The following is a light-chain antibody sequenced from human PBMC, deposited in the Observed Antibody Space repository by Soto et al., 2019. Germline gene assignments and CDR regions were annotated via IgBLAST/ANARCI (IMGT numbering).Light chain of an antibody. J-gene: IGKJ4*01. Sequence: DIQMTQSPSSLSASVGDRVTITCRASQSISSYLNWYQQKPGKAPKLLIYAASSLQSGVPSRFSGSGSGADFTLTISSLPPADFATYYCQQSYSTLTFGGGTKVEIK. CDR3: QQSYSTLT. CDR2: AAS. CDR1: QSISSY. V-gene: IGKV1-39*01.